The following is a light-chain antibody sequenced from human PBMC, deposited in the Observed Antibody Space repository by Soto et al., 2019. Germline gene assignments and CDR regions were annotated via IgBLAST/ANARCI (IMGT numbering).Light chain of an antibody. CDR1: SSNIGAGSS. CDR2: GNT. Sequence: QSVLTQPTSVSGAPGESVTISCAGSSSNIGAGSSVHWYQQLPGTAPKLLINGNTNRPSEVPDRFYGSKSGTSASLAITGLLPEDEADYYCQSYDSSLRHLVFGGGTKLTVL. J-gene: IGLJ3*02. CDR3: QSYDSSLRHLV. V-gene: IGLV1-40*01.